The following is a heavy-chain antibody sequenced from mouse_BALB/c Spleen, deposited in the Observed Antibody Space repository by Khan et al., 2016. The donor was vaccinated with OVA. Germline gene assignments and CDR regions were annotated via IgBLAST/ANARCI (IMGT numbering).Heavy chain of an antibody. Sequence: VQLQQSGPELMKPGASVKISCKASGYSFTSYYIHWVKQSHGKSLEWIGYIDPFNGGTSYNPKFKGKATLTVDKSSSTAYMHLSSLTSDDSAVYYCERPGYVAWFAYWGQGTLVTFSA. CDR2: IDPFNGGT. J-gene: IGHJ3*01. D-gene: IGHD2-2*01. CDR1: GYSFTSYY. V-gene: IGHV1S135*01. CDR3: ERPGYVAWFAY.